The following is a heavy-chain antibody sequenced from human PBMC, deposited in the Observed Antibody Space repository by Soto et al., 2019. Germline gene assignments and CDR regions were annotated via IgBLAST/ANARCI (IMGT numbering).Heavy chain of an antibody. J-gene: IGHJ4*02. Sequence: QVQLVESGGGVVQSGTSLRLSCAASGFTFNTYVMHWVRQAPGKGLEWLAFVSSAGGSKYYADSVTGRFTISRDNSQNTLHPQMNSLGPEDTAVYYCARGGGYSGYDPLDYWGQGTLVTVSS. CDR2: VSSAGGSK. CDR1: GFTFNTYV. CDR3: ARGGGYSGYDPLDY. V-gene: IGHV3-30-3*01. D-gene: IGHD5-12*01.